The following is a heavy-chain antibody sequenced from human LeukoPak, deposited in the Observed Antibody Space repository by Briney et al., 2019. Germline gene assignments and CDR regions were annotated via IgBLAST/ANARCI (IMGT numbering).Heavy chain of an antibody. V-gene: IGHV4-59*08. CDR3: ARRGQLERRSGYYYYGMDV. J-gene: IGHJ6*02. Sequence: SETLSLTCTVSGGSISSYYWSWIRQPPGKGLEWIGYIYYSGSTNYNPSLKSRVTISVDTSKNQFSLKLSSVTAADTAVYYCARRGQLERRSGYYYYGMDVWGQGTTVTISS. CDR2: IYYSGST. D-gene: IGHD1-1*01. CDR1: GGSISSYY.